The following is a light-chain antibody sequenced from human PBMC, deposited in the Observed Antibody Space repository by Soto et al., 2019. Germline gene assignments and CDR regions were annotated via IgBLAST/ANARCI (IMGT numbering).Light chain of an antibody. CDR2: DVS. J-gene: IGKJ5*01. V-gene: IGKV1-5*01. CDR3: QQYYSYPSIT. Sequence: DIQLTQSPSTLSASVGDSVTITCRASQNVSTSLAWYQHKPGEAPKLLMFDVSNLESGVPSRFSGSGSGTDFTLTISCLQSEDFATYYCQQYYSYPSITFGQGTRLEIK. CDR1: QNVSTS.